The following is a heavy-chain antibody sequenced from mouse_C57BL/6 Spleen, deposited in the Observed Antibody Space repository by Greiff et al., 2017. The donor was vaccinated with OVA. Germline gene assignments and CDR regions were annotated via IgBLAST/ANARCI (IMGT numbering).Heavy chain of an antibody. D-gene: IGHD1-1*01. CDR3: ARSEYYGSDWFAY. V-gene: IGHV1-26*01. CDR2: INPNNGGT. CDR1: GYTFTDYY. Sequence: EVQLQQSGPELVKPGASVKISCKASGYTFTDYYMNWVKQSHGKSLEWIGDINPNNGGTSYNQKFKGKATLTVDKSSSTAYMELRSLTSEDSAVYYCARSEYYGSDWFAYWGQGTLVTVSA. J-gene: IGHJ3*01.